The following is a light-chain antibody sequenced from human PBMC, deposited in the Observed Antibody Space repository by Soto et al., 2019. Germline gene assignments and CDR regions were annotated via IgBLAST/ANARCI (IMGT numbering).Light chain of an antibody. CDR1: SRDVAVYSY. Sequence: QSVLTQPRSVSGSPGQSVTVSCTGTSRDVAVYSYVPRFQHHPGKPPQHLIYDVPKRPPGVPDGFSASKTGTTAARTIPGLQAEDEAEYFCSSYAGSYSWIFGSGTKVTVL. CDR2: DVP. V-gene: IGLV2-11*01. J-gene: IGLJ1*01. CDR3: SSYAGSYSWI.